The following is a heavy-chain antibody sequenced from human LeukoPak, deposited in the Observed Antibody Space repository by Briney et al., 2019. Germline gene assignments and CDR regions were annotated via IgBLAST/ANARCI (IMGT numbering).Heavy chain of an antibody. CDR2: MNPNSGNT. V-gene: IGHV1-8*02. Sequence: GASVKVSCKASGYTFTGYYMHWVRQAPGQGLEWMGWMNPNSGNTGYAQKFQGRVTMTRNTSISTAYMELSSLRSEDTAVYYCARGRWELPFDYWGQGTLVTVSS. J-gene: IGHJ4*02. CDR1: GYTFTGYY. CDR3: ARGRWELPFDY. D-gene: IGHD1-26*01.